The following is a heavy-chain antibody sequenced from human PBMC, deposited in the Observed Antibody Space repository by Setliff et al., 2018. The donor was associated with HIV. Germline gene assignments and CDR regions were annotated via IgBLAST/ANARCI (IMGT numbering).Heavy chain of an antibody. CDR1: GYSFTNYW. CDR3: ARPTTVVTPGYYFDN. J-gene: IGHJ4*02. D-gene: IGHD4-17*01. CDR2: IYPGDSDT. Sequence: PGESLKTSCKGSGYSFTNYWIGLVRQMPGKGLEWMGIIYPGDSDTRYSPSFQGQVTISADKSINTAYLQWSRLKASDTAMYYCARPTTVVTPGYYFDNWGQGTLVTVSS. V-gene: IGHV5-51*01.